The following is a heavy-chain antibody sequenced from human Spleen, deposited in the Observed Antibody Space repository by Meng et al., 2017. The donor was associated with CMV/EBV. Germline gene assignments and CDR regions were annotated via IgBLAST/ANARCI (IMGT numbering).Heavy chain of an antibody. Sequence: ASVKVSCKVSGYTLTELSMHWVRQAPGKGLEWMGGFDPEDGETIYAQKFQGTVTITTDESTSTAYMELSSLRSEDTAVYYCARDGSVIVGGNYYYGMDVWGQGTTVTVSS. V-gene: IGHV1-24*01. D-gene: IGHD1-26*01. J-gene: IGHJ6*02. CDR2: FDPEDGET. CDR3: ARDGSVIVGGNYYYGMDV. CDR1: GYTLTELS.